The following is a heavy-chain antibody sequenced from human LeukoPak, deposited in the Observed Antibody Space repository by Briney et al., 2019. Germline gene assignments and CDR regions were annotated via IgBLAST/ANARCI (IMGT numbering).Heavy chain of an antibody. J-gene: IGHJ6*02. V-gene: IGHV3-66*02. CDR2: IYSGGST. D-gene: IGHD5-12*01. CDR3: ARVGGYSGYGLYYYYHGMDV. Sequence: GGSLRLSCAASGFTVSSNYMSWVRQAPGKGLEWVSVIYSGGSTYYADSVKGRFTISRDNSKNTLYLQMNSLRAEDTAVYYCARVGGYSGYGLYYYYHGMDVWGQGTTVTVSS. CDR1: GFTVSSNY.